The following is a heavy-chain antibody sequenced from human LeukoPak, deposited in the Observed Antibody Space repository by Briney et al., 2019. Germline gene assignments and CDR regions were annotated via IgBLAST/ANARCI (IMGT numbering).Heavy chain of an antibody. Sequence: SETLSLTCAVYAGSFSGYYWSWIRQPPGKGLEWIGEINHSGSTNYNPSLKSRVTISVDTSKNQFSLKLSSVTAADTAVYYCASRLKTTGYRYDYRGQGTLVTVSS. CDR1: AGSFSGYY. J-gene: IGHJ4*02. CDR2: INHSGST. D-gene: IGHD5-18*01. CDR3: ASRLKTTGYRYDY. V-gene: IGHV4-34*01.